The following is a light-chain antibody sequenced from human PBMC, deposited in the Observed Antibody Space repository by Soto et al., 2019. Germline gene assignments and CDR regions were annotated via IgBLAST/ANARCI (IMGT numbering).Light chain of an antibody. J-gene: IGKJ1*01. V-gene: IGKV1-27*01. CDR1: QGISNY. CDR3: QKYNSAPQT. CDR2: AAS. Sequence: DIQMTQSPSSLSASVGDRVTITCRASQGISNYLAWYQQKPVKVPKLLIYAASTLQSGVPSRCSGSGSGTDFTLTISSLQPEDVATYYGQKYNSAPQTFGQGTKVEIK.